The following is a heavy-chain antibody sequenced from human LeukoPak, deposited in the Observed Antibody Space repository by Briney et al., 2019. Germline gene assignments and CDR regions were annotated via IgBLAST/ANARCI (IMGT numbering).Heavy chain of an antibody. V-gene: IGHV3-13*01. D-gene: IGHD4-17*01. CDR1: GFTFSSYD. J-gene: IGHJ4*02. Sequence: GGSLRLSCAASGFTFSSYDMHWVRQATGKGLEWVSAIGTAGDTYYPGSVKGRFTISRDNAKNSLYLQMNSLRAEDTAVYYCARDLGYGDYGGTFDYWGQGTLVTVSS. CDR3: ARDLGYGDYGGTFDY. CDR2: IGTAGDT.